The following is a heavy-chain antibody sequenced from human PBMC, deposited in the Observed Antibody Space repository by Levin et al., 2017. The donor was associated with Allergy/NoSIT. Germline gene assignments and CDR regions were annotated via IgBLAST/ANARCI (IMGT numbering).Heavy chain of an antibody. V-gene: IGHV4-59*01. D-gene: IGHD1-26*01. Sequence: SETLSLTCTVSGGSISSYYWSWIRQPPGKGLEWIGYIYYSGSTNYNPSLKSRVTISVDTSKNQFSLKLSSVTAADTAVYYCARESSGSYYGRRYFDYWGQGTLVTVSS. CDR1: GGSISSYY. CDR3: ARESSGSYYGRRYFDY. J-gene: IGHJ4*02. CDR2: IYYSGST.